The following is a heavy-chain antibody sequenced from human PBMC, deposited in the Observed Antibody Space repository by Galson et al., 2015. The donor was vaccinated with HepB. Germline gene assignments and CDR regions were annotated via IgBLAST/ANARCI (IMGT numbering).Heavy chain of an antibody. J-gene: IGHJ3*02. CDR1: GDSVSSNSAA. CDR3: ARDPARPGYSSSWSRDAFDI. Sequence: CAISGDSVSSNSAAWNWIRQSPSRGLEWLGRTYYRSKWYNDYAVSVKSRITINPDTSKNQFSLQLNSVTPEDTAVYYCARDPARPGYSSSWSRDAFDIWGQGTMVTVSS. D-gene: IGHD6-13*01. V-gene: IGHV6-1*01. CDR2: TYYRSKWYN.